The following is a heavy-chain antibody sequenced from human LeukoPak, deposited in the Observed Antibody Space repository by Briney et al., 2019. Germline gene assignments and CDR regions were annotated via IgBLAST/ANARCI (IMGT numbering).Heavy chain of an antibody. J-gene: IGHJ6*03. CDR2: TYSGGST. Sequence: GGSLRLSCAASGFTVSSNYISWVRQAPGKGLEWVSVTYSGGSTYYADSVKGRFTISRDNSKNTVYLQMNSLRAEDTAVYYCARDNYYYYMDVWGKGTTVTISS. CDR3: ARDNYYYYMDV. V-gene: IGHV3-66*01. CDR1: GFTVSSNY.